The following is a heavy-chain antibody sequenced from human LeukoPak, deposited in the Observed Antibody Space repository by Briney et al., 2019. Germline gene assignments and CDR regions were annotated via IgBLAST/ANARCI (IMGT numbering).Heavy chain of an antibody. CDR1: GGSFSGYY. V-gene: IGHV4-34*01. CDR3: ARGPTVVVTAQLGVYYYYYGMDV. D-gene: IGHD2-21*02. Sequence: SETLSLTCAVYGGSFSGYYWSWIRQPPGKGLEWIGEINHSGSTNYNPSLKSRVTISVDTSKNQFSLKLSSVTAADTAVYYCARGPTVVVTAQLGVYYYYYGMDVWGQGTTVTVSS. CDR2: INHSGST. J-gene: IGHJ6*02.